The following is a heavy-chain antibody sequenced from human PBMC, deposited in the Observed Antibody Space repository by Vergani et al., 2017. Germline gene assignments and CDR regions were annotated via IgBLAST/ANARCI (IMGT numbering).Heavy chain of an antibody. Sequence: EVQLLESGGGLVQPGGSLRLSCAASGFTFSSYAMSWVRQAPGKGLEWVSAISGSGGSTYYADSVKGRFTISRDNSKNTLYLQMNSLRAEDTAVYYCAKADYDFWSGYASNYYYYMDVWGKGTMVTVSS. CDR1: GFTFSSYA. J-gene: IGHJ6*03. CDR2: ISGSGGST. D-gene: IGHD3-3*01. CDR3: AKADYDFWSGYASNYYYYMDV. V-gene: IGHV3-23*01.